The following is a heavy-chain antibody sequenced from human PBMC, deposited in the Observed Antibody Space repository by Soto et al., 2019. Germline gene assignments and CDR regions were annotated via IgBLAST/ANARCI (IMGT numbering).Heavy chain of an antibody. CDR2: ISSSSSDI. CDR1: GFTFSSNS. J-gene: IGHJ4*02. CDR3: ARALSDYYDSSGYPSGY. Sequence: PGGSLRISGAASGFTFSSNSMDGVRQAPGKGLEWVSSISSSSSDIYYADSVKGRFTISRDNAKNSLYLQMNSLRAEDTAVYYCARALSDYYDSSGYPSGYWGQGT. D-gene: IGHD3-22*01. V-gene: IGHV3-21*01.